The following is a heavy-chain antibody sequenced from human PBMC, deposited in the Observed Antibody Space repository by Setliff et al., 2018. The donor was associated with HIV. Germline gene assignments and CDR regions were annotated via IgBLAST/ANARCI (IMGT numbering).Heavy chain of an antibody. J-gene: IGHJ4*02. CDR2: IKSKTDGGTT. CDR3: TTEEGSDYDFVFFGS. D-gene: IGHD5-12*01. Sequence: GGSLRLSCAASGFTFSNAWMSWVRQAPGKGLEWVGRIKSKTDGGTTDYAAPVKGRFTISRDDSKNTLYMQMNSLKTEDTAVYYCTTEEGSDYDFVFFGSWGQGTLVTVSS. V-gene: IGHV3-15*01. CDR1: GFTFSNAW.